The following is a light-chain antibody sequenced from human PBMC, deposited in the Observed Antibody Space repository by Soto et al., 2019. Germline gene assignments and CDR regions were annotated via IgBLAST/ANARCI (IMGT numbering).Light chain of an antibody. CDR2: AAS. Sequence: IQLTQSPSSLSASVGDRVTITCRASQGISSYLAWYQQKPGKAPKLLIYAASTLQSGVPSRFSGSGSGTDFTLTISSLQPEDAATYYCQNFDSAPQTFGQGTKVDI. CDR3: QNFDSAPQT. CDR1: QGISSY. V-gene: IGKV1-27*01. J-gene: IGKJ1*01.